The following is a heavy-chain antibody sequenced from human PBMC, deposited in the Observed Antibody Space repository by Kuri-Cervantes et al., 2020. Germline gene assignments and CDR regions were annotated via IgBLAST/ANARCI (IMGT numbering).Heavy chain of an antibody. CDR2: INHSGST. CDR3: ARANDCSSTSCKTTWYFDL. D-gene: IGHD2-2*01. CDR1: GGSFSGYY. J-gene: IGHJ2*01. V-gene: IGHV4-34*01. Sequence: SETLSLTCGVYGGSFSGYYWSWIRQPPGKGLEWIGEINHSGSTNYNPSLKSRVTISIDTSKHQFSLKLSSVTAADTAVYYCARANDCSSTSCKTTWYFDLWGRGTLVTVSS.